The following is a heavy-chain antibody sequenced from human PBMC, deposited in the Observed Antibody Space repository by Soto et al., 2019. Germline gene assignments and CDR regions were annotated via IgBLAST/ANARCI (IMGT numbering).Heavy chain of an antibody. D-gene: IGHD1-26*01. CDR1: GFTFSSYS. Sequence: GGSLRLSCAASGFTFSSYSMNWVRQAPGKGLEWVSSISSSSSYIYYADSVKGRFTISRDNAKNSLYLQMNSLRAEDTAVYYCAKDRGRYGGVAYYFDFWGQGTLVTVSS. J-gene: IGHJ4*02. CDR2: ISSSSSYI. V-gene: IGHV3-21*01. CDR3: AKDRGRYGGVAYYFDF.